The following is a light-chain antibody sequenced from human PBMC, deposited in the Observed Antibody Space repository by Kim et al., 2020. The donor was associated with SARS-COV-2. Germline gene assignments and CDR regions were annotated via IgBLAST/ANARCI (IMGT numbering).Light chain of an antibody. CDR1: NIGSKR. V-gene: IGLV3-21*04. Sequence: GTAARITCGGTNIGSKRVHWYQQKPGQAPVLVIYYDSDRPSGIPERFSGSNSGNTATLTISRVEAGDEADYYCQVWDSSSDHPGVFGGGTQLTVL. CDR2: YDS. J-gene: IGLJ3*02. CDR3: QVWDSSSDHPGV.